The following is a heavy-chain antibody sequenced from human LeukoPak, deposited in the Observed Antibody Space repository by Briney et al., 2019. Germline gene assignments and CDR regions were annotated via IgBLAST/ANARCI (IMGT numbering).Heavy chain of an antibody. CDR1: GFTFSTYW. J-gene: IGHJ4*02. Sequence: GGSLRLSCAASGFTFSTYWMSWVRQAPGKGLEWVSSISSSSSYIYYADSVKGRFTISRDNAKNSLYLQMNSLRAEDTAVYYCARAGYGSGSHFDYWGQGTLVTVSS. V-gene: IGHV3-21*01. D-gene: IGHD3-10*01. CDR2: ISSSSSYI. CDR3: ARAGYGSGSHFDY.